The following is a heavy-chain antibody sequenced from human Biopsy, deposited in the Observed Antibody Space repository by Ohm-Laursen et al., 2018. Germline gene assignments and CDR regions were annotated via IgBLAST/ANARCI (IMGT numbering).Heavy chain of an antibody. CDR1: GDSISSYY. CDR2: IYHSGST. CDR3: ARGQALKSFDY. V-gene: IGHV4-38-2*01. Sequence: TLSLTCAVSGDSISSYYWGWIRQPPGKGLEWIGSIYHSGSTCYNPSLKSRVTISVDTSKNQFSLKLSSVTAADTAGYYCARGQALKSFDYWGQGTLVTVSS. J-gene: IGHJ4*02.